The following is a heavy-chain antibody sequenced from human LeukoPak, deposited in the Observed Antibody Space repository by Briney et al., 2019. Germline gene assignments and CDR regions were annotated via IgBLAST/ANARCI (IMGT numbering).Heavy chain of an antibody. V-gene: IGHV1-8*01. D-gene: IGHD3-9*01. CDR3: ARGGYDILTGPKPFDP. J-gene: IGHJ5*02. Sequence: GASVKVSCKASGYTFTSYDINWVRQAPGQGLEWMGWMNPNNGNTGYAQKFQGRVSMTRNTAISTAYMELSSLRSEDTAVYYCARGGYDILTGPKPFDPWGQGTLVIVSS. CDR1: GYTFTSYD. CDR2: MNPNNGNT.